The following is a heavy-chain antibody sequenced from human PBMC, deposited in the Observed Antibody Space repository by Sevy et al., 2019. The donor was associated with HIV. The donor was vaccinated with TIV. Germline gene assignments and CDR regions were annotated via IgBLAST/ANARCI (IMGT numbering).Heavy chain of an antibody. Sequence: SETLSLTCTVSGGSISSYYCTWIRQPAGKGLEWIGRIYTSGSTNYNPSLKSRVTMSVDTSKKQFSLNLSSVTAADTAVYYCVRGGSYFDDGFDIWGQGTMVTVSS. J-gene: IGHJ3*02. CDR3: VRGGSYFDDGFDI. CDR2: IYTSGST. V-gene: IGHV4-4*07. D-gene: IGHD3-10*01. CDR1: GGSISSYY.